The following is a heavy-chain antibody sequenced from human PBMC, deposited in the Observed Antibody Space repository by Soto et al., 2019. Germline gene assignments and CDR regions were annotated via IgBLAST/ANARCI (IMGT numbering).Heavy chain of an antibody. V-gene: IGHV3-23*01. J-gene: IGHJ6*02. CDR2: TSGSGGST. Sequence: GGSLRLSCAASGFTFSSYAMSWVRQAPGKGLEWVSATSGSGGSTYYADSVKGRFTISRDNSKNTLYLQMNSLRAEDTAVYYCAKDENIGIAAYYYYYGMDVWGQGTTVTVSS. CDR3: AKDENIGIAAYYYYYGMDV. D-gene: IGHD6-13*01. CDR1: GFTFSSYA.